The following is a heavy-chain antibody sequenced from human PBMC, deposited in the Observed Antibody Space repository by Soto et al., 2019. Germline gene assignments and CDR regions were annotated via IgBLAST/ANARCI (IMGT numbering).Heavy chain of an antibody. CDR2: INAKTCDT. J-gene: IGHJ4*02. Sequence: QVQLVQSGAEVKTPGASVKVSCTASAYTFTGYHLLWVRQAPGQGLEWMGCINAKTCDTNYAQKFQVRVTMTKETSISTVYMDMSRLRSDDTAVYYCARSLSNIAVRPDDWGQGTLVTVSS. CDR1: AYTFTGYH. CDR3: ARSLSNIAVRPDD. V-gene: IGHV1-2*02. D-gene: IGHD6-6*01.